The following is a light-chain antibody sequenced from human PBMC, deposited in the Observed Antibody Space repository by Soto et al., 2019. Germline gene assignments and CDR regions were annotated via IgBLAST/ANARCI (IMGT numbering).Light chain of an antibody. V-gene: IGKV3-15*01. CDR3: QQYTNWPPWT. CDR1: QSVSSN. J-gene: IGKJ1*01. Sequence: EIVMTQSPATLSVSPGERATLSCRASQSVSSNLPWYQQKPGQAPRLLIYGASTRATGIPARFSGSGSGTEFTLTISSLQSEDFAVYYCQQYTNWPPWTFGQGP. CDR2: GAS.